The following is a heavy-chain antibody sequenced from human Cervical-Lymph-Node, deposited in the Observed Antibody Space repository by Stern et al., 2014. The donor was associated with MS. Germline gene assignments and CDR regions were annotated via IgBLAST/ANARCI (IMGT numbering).Heavy chain of an antibody. CDR2: IFPVFGTP. CDR1: GGPFTMFP. CDR3: ARSSETSDRWYSLGYDL. J-gene: IGHJ5*02. Sequence: QVQLVQSGAEVTKPGSSVKVSCKASGGPFTMFPSSWVRQAPGQGLEWMGGIFPVFGTPTYAQEFRGRVTITADVSTSTVYMELSSLRSDDTAVYYCARSSETSDRWYSLGYDLWGQGTLVTVSS. V-gene: IGHV1-69*01. D-gene: IGHD6-13*01.